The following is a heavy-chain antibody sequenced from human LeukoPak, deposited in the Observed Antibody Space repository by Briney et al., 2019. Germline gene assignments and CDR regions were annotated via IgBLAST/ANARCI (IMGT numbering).Heavy chain of an antibody. CDR2: INSDGSST. V-gene: IGHV3-74*01. CDR1: GFTFSSYW. CDR3: ARDRQIAAAGTSFDH. J-gene: IGHJ4*02. Sequence: PGGSLRLSCAASGFTFSSYWMHWVRQAPGKGLVWVSRINSDGSSTSYADSVKGRFTISRDNAKNTLYLQMNSLRAEDTAVYYCARDRQIAAAGTSFDHWGQGTLVTVSS. D-gene: IGHD6-13*01.